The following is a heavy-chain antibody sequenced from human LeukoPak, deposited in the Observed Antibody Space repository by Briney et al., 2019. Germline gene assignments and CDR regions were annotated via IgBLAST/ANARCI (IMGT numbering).Heavy chain of an antibody. Sequence: ASVKVSCKASGYTFTGYYMHWVRQAPGQGLEWMGRINPNSGGTNYAQKFQGRVTMTRDTSISTAYMELSRLRSDDTAVYYCATLGYCSSTSCLHFDYWGQGTLVTVS. D-gene: IGHD2-2*01. J-gene: IGHJ4*02. CDR3: ATLGYCSSTSCLHFDY. V-gene: IGHV1-2*06. CDR1: GYTFTGYY. CDR2: INPNSGGT.